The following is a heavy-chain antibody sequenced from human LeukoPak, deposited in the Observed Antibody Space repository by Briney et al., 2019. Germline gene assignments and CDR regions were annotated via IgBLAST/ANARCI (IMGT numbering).Heavy chain of an antibody. CDR3: ARPSVGATTGSAFDI. CDR2: IYYSGST. Sequence: PSETLSLTCTVSGGSISSYYWSWIRQPPGKGLEWIGYIYYSGSTNYNPSLKSRVTISVDTSKNQFSLKLSSVTAADTAVYYCARPSVGATTGSAFDIWGQGTMVTVSS. D-gene: IGHD1-26*01. V-gene: IGHV4-59*01. J-gene: IGHJ3*02. CDR1: GGSISSYY.